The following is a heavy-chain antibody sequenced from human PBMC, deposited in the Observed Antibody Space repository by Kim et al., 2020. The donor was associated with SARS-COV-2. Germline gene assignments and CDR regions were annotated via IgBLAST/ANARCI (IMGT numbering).Heavy chain of an antibody. D-gene: IGHD2-15*01. J-gene: IGHJ5*02. CDR1: GGTFSSYA. CDR3: ARAFSSCSGGSCPPENWFDP. V-gene: IGHV1-69*13. Sequence: SVKVSCKASGGTFSSYAISWVRQAPGQGLEWMGGIIPIFGTANYAQKFQGRVTITADESTSTAYMELSSLRSEDTAVYYCARAFSSCSGGSCPPENWFDPWGQGTLVTVSS. CDR2: IIPIFGTA.